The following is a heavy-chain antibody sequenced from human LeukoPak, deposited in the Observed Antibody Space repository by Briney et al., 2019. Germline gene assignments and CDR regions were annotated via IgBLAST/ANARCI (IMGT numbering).Heavy chain of an antibody. V-gene: IGHV3-33*01. Sequence: PGGSLRLSCEASGFTFSSYGMHWVRQAPGKGLEWVAVIWYDGSNKYYADSVKGRFTISRDNSKNTLYLQMNSLRAEDTAVYHCARDGSFFTPGFDYWGQGTLVTVSS. J-gene: IGHJ4*02. CDR3: ARDGSFFTPGFDY. CDR1: GFTFSSYG. CDR2: IWYDGSNK. D-gene: IGHD3-3*01.